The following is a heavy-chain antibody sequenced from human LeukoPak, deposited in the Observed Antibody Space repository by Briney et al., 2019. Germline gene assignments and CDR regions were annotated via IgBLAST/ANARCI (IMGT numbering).Heavy chain of an antibody. V-gene: IGHV1-2*02. CDR2: INPNSGAT. D-gene: IGHD3-16*01. CDR3: ARGRRILGGPENAGDFFDY. CDR1: GYTLTDYY. Sequence: GASVKVSCRPSGYTLTDYYLLWVRQAPGQGLKWMGWINPNSGATDYAQSFQARVTMTRDTSIGTGYMELTGLKSDDTAVYYCARGRRILGGPENAGDFFDYWGQGSLVTVSS. J-gene: IGHJ4*01.